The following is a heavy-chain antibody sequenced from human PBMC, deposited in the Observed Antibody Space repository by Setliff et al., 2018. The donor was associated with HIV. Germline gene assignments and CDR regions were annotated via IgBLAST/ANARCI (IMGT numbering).Heavy chain of an antibody. J-gene: IGHJ4*02. CDR2: IYHTGST. V-gene: IGHV4-39*02. D-gene: IGHD1-26*01. Sequence: KPSETLSLTCTVSGGSISSYYWGWIRQPPGNGLEWIGSIYHTGSTYYKPSLKSRVTISVDTSKNQFSLRLSSVAAGNTAVYYCARDRYSGSSTDYWGQGTLVTVSS. CDR1: GGSISSYY. CDR3: ARDRYSGSSTDY.